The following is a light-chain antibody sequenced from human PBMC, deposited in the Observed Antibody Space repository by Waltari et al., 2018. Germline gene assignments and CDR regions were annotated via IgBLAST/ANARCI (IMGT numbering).Light chain of an antibody. V-gene: IGKV1-17*01. CDR3: QQGDSNPRT. J-gene: IGKJ1*01. CDR1: QDIKRN. Sequence: DIQMSQSPSHLSASVGDRVTIPCRASQDIKRNLHWFHQKPGRAPSLLIYNLNTLPSGVPSRFSGSGSGTEFTLTINSLQPEDFGTYFCQQGDSNPRTFGQGTKVDIK. CDR2: NLN.